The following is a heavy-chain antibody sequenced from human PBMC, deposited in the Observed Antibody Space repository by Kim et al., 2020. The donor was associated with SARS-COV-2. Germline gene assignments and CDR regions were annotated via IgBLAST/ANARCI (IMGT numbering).Heavy chain of an antibody. V-gene: IGHV3-33*01. CDR3: ARAGGPCDY. Sequence: GGSLRLSCAASGFTFSTYGMHWVRQAPGKGLEWVAVIWSDGSNKYYADSVKGRFTISRDNSKNTMYLQMNNLRAEGMALYYCARAGGPCDYWGQGTSVT. CDR1: GFTFSTYG. CDR2: IWSDGSNK. D-gene: IGHD3-16*01. J-gene: IGHJ4*02.